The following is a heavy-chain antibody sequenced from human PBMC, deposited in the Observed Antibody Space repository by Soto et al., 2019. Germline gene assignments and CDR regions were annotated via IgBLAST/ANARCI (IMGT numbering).Heavy chain of an antibody. CDR1: GFSLTSYT. Sequence: SLRLSCTASGFSLTSYTIHWVRQSPGKGLDWVTFISSDGDKKLYADSVKGRFTVSRDNSKNTLFLQMSSLSAADTAIYYCTRGGDVVPAAPLDDWGQGTLVTVSS. J-gene: IGHJ4*02. CDR2: ISSDGDKK. D-gene: IGHD2-2*01. CDR3: TRGGDVVPAAPLDD. V-gene: IGHV3-30-3*01.